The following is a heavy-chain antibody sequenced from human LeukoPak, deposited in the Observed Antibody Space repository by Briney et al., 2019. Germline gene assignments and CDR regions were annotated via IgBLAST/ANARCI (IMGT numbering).Heavy chain of an antibody. J-gene: IGHJ4*02. V-gene: IGHV1-18*01. D-gene: IGHD2-2*01. CDR1: GYTFTSYG. Sequence: ASVKVSCKASGYTFTSYGISWVRQAPGQGLEWMGWISAYNGNTNYAQMLQGRVTMTTDTSTSTAYMELRSLRSDDTAVYYCARSVGYCSSTSCPRGDDYWGQGTLVTVSS. CDR3: ARSVGYCSSTSCPRGDDY. CDR2: ISAYNGNT.